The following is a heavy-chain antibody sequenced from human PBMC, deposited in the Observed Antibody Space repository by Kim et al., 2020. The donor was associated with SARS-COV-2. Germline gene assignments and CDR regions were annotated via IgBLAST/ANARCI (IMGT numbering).Heavy chain of an antibody. D-gene: IGHD5-12*01. Sequence: SVKVSCKASGGTFSSYAISWVRQAPGQGLEWMGRIIPILGIANYAQKFQGRVTITADKSTSTAYMELSSLRSEDTAVYYCARDLQVDIVNHAFDIWGQGTMVTVSS. CDR2: IIPILGIA. J-gene: IGHJ3*02. V-gene: IGHV1-69*04. CDR3: ARDLQVDIVNHAFDI. CDR1: GGTFSSYA.